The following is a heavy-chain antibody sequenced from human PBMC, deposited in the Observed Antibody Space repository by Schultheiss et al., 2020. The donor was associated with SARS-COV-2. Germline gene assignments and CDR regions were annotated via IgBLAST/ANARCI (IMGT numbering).Heavy chain of an antibody. Sequence: ASVKVSCKASGYTFTSYGISWVRQAPGQGLEWMGWISAYNGNTNYAQKLQGRVTMTTDTSTSTAYMELRSLRSDDTAVYYCAFAAFRLGVRRSYGMGVWGQGTTVTVSS. CDR3: AFAAFRLGVRRSYGMGV. D-gene: IGHD3/OR15-3a*01. CDR2: ISAYNGNT. V-gene: IGHV1-18*04. J-gene: IGHJ6*02. CDR1: GYTFTSYG.